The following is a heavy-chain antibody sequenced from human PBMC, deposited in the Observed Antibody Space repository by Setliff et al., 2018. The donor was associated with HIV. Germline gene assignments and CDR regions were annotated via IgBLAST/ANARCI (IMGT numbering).Heavy chain of an antibody. CDR1: GFTFTNYW. CDR3: WSGYTSGR. J-gene: IGHJ4*02. D-gene: IGHD6-19*01. CDR2: ISNDGGRE. V-gene: IGHV3-7*01. Sequence: GGSLRLSCAASGFTFTNYWMAWIRQAPGRGLEWAAIISNDGGREYYVDSVKGRFTISRDNAKSSLYLQMDSLRVEDTSVYYCWSGYTSGRWGQGTLVTVSS.